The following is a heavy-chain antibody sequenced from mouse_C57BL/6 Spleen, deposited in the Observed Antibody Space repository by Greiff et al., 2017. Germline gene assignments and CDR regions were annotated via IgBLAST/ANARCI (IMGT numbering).Heavy chain of an antibody. D-gene: IGHD2-2*01. J-gene: IGHJ4*01. V-gene: IGHV1-50*01. CDR1: GYTFTSYW. Sequence: QVQLQQPGAELVKPGASVKLSCKASGYTFTSYWMQWVKQRPGQGLEWIGEIDPSDSYTNYNQKFKGKATLTVDTSSSTAYMQLSSLTSEDSAVYYCARRDYGYDGGYYYAMDYWGQGTSVTVSS. CDR3: ARRDYGYDGGYYYAMDY. CDR2: IDPSDSYT.